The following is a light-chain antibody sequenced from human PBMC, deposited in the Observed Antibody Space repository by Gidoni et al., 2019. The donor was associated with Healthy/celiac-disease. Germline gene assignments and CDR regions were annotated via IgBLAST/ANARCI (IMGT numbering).Light chain of an antibody. V-gene: IGKV3-20*01. Sequence: IVLTQSPGTLSLSPGESATLSCRASQSVSSSYLAWYQQKPGQAPRLLIYGASSRATGIPDRFSGSGSGTDFTLTISRLEPEDFAVYYCQQYGSSPPVTFGQGTKVEIK. J-gene: IGKJ1*01. CDR3: QQYGSSPPVT. CDR1: QSVSSSY. CDR2: GAS.